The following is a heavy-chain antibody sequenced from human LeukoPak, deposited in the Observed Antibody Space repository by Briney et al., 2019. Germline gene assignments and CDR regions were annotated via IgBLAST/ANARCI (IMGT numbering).Heavy chain of an antibody. D-gene: IGHD5-12*01. CDR1: GYTFTGFH. Sequence: ASVKVSCKASGYTFTGFHMHWVRQAPGQGLEWMGWMKPTDGETKYAQRFQGRVTMTRDMTISTAYMELSSLRSEDTAVYYCARAVYNVDIVVTPVYYTDVWGKGTTVTVSS. J-gene: IGHJ6*03. CDR2: MKPTDGET. V-gene: IGHV1-2*02. CDR3: ARAVYNVDIVVTPVYYTDV.